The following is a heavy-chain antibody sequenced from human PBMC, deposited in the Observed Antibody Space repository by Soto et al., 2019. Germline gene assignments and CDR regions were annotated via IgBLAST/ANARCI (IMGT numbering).Heavy chain of an antibody. D-gene: IGHD4-17*01. CDR3: TRDPDYGDYWGYFFDY. V-gene: IGHV1-2*02. CDR1: GYTFAAFF. J-gene: IGHJ4*01. CDR2: INPTSGAT. Sequence: QVQLVQSGAEVKKPGASVKVSCKSSGYTFAAFFIHWIRQAPGQGLEWMGWINPTSGATVSAQKFQDRVTMTRDTSISTAYMELRGLKSDDTAVYYCTRDPDYGDYWGYFFDYWGQEPRSASPQ.